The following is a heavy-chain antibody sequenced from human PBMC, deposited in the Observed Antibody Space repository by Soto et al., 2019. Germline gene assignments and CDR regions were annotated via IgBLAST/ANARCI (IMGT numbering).Heavy chain of an antibody. D-gene: IGHD2-15*01. V-gene: IGHV3-23*01. CDR3: ALVVADTDYFDY. J-gene: IGHJ4*02. Sequence: PGGSLRLSCAASGFTFSSYAMSWVRQAPGKGLEWVSAISGSGGSTYYADSVKGRFTISRDNSKNTLYLQMNSLRAEDTAVYYCALVVADTDYFDYWGQGTLVTVSS. CDR2: ISGSGGST. CDR1: GFTFSSYA.